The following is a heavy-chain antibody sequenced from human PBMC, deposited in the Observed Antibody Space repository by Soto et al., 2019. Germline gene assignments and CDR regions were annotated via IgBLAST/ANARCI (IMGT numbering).Heavy chain of an antibody. CDR2: ISSSSTI. J-gene: IGHJ6*03. CDR3: ARETKSPKDAYYYYYMDV. Sequence: GGSLRLSCAASGFTFSSYSMNWVRQAPGKGLEWVSYISSSSTIYYADSVKGRFTISRDNAKNSLYLQMNSLRAEDTAVYYCARETKSPKDAYYYYYMDVWGKGTTVTVSS. V-gene: IGHV3-48*01. CDR1: GFTFSSYS.